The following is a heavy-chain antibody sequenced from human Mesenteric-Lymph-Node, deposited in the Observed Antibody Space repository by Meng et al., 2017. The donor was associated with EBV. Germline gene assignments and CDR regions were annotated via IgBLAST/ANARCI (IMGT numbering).Heavy chain of an antibody. CDR1: GDSFNNFG. D-gene: IGHD5-12*01. CDR3: VRDLWLRIGECV. Sequence: QVELVQSWGEVKKPGSSVKVSCKGSGDSFNNFGISWVRQAPGQGLEWMGDITPVFGIANYAESFQGRVTISADTSTRTTYMDLSSLRSDDTAVYYCVRDLWLRIGECVWGQGTLVTVSS. CDR2: ITPVFGIA. J-gene: IGHJ4*02. V-gene: IGHV1-69*17.